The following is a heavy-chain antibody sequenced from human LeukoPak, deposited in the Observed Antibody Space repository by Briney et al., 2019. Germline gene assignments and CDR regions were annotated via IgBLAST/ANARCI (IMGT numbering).Heavy chain of an antibody. D-gene: IGHD3-3*01. CDR3: TKVVRGGDFWSGYYYGMDV. CDR2: ISYDGSNK. V-gene: IGHV3-30*18. Sequence: GGSLRLSCAASGFTFSSYGMHWVRQAPGKGLEWVAVISYDGSNKYYADSVKGRFTISRDNSKNTLYLQMNSLRAEDTAVYYCTKVVRGGDFWSGYYYGMDVWGQGTTVTVSS. CDR1: GFTFSSYG. J-gene: IGHJ6*02.